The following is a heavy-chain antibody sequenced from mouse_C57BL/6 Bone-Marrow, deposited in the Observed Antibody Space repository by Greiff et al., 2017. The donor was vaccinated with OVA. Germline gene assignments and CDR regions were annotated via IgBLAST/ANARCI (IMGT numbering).Heavy chain of an antibody. V-gene: IGHV1-55*01. Sequence: QVHVKQPGAELVKPGASVKMSCKASGYTFTSYWITWVKQRPGQGLEWIGDIYPGSGSTNYNEKFKSKATLTVDTSSSTAYMQLSSLTSEDSAVYYCARDPNWDYFDYWAKAPLSQSPQ. J-gene: IGHJ2*01. CDR2: IYPGSGST. D-gene: IGHD4-1*01. CDR3: ARDPNWDYFDY. CDR1: GYTFTSYW.